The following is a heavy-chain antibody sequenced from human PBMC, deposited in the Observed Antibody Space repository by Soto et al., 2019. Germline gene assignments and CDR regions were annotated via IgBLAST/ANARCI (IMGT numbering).Heavy chain of an antibody. V-gene: IGHV3-21*01. Sequence: EVQLVESGGGLVKPGGSLRLSCAASGFTFSSYSMNWVRQAPGKGLEWVSSISSSSSYIYYADSVKGRFTISRDNAKNSLYLQMNSLRAEDTAVYYCARAAYNWNPRSPSHFDYWGQGTLVTVSS. J-gene: IGHJ4*02. D-gene: IGHD1-20*01. CDR1: GFTFSSYS. CDR2: ISSSSSYI. CDR3: ARAAYNWNPRSPSHFDY.